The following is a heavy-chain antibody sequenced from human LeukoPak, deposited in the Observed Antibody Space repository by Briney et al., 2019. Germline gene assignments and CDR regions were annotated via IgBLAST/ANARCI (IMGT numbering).Heavy chain of an antibody. CDR2: VSGGGGST. D-gene: IGHD2-15*01. J-gene: IGHJ3*02. Sequence: GGSLRLSCAASGFTFSSYGMQWVRQAPGKGLEWVSGVSGGGGSTYYADSVKGRFTISRDNSKNTLYLQMKSLRAEDTAVYYCAKGMIYCSGGTCYFGTFDIWGQGTMVTVSS. V-gene: IGHV3-23*01. CDR1: GFTFSSYG. CDR3: AKGMIYCSGGTCYFGTFDI.